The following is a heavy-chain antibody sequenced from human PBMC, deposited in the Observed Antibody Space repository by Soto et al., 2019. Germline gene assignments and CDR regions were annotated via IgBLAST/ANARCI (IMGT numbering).Heavy chain of an antibody. J-gene: IGHJ6*02. Sequence: SETLSLTCAVYGGSFSGYYWSWIRQPPGQGLEWIGEINQSGTTSYNPSLKSRLSISIDTSKNQFSLRLNSVTAADTAVYYCARHPNVRPHVYGMDVWGQGTTVTVSS. CDR3: ARHPNVRPHVYGMDV. CDR1: GGSFSGYY. V-gene: IGHV4-34*01. CDR2: INQSGTT.